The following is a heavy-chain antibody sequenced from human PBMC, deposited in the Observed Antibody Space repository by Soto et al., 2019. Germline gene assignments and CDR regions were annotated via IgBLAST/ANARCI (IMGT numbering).Heavy chain of an antibody. D-gene: IGHD2-15*01. J-gene: IGHJ3*02. CDR1: GFTFSSYA. CDR3: ARDRVVVAATRQLDAFDI. CDR2: ISGSGGST. V-gene: IGHV3-23*01. Sequence: PGGSLRLSCAASGFTFSSYAMSWVRQAPGKGLEWVSAISGSGGSTYYADSVKGRVTISRDNSKNTLYPQMNSLRAEDTAVYYCARDRVVVAATRQLDAFDIWGQGTMVTVSS.